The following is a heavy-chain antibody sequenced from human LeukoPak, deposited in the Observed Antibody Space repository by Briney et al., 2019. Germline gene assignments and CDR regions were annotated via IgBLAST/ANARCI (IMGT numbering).Heavy chain of an antibody. Sequence: GGSLRLSCAASGFTFSSYGMHWVRQAPGKGLEWVAFIRYDGSNKYYADSVKGRFAISRDNSKNTLYLQMNSLRAEDTAVYYCARESVVVVAATHYFDYWGQGTLVTVSS. CDR1: GFTFSSYG. J-gene: IGHJ4*02. V-gene: IGHV3-30*02. CDR2: IRYDGSNK. D-gene: IGHD2-15*01. CDR3: ARESVVVVAATHYFDY.